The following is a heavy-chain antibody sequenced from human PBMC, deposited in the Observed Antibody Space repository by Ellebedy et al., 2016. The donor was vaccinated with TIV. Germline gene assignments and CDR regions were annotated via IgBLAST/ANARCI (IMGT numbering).Heavy chain of an antibody. Sequence: GGSLRLSXAASGFTFTNYGMSWVRQAPGKAPEWVSAISGSGRTTYYADSVKGRFTISRDKSKNTLYLQMNSLRVEDTAVYNCSKSDLAYWGQGTLVTVSS. J-gene: IGHJ4*02. V-gene: IGHV3-23*01. CDR3: SKSDLAY. CDR2: ISGSGRTT. CDR1: GFTFTNYG.